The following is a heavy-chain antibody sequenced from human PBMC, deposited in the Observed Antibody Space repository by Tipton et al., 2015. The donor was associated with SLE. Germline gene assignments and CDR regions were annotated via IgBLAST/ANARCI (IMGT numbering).Heavy chain of an antibody. J-gene: IGHJ4*02. V-gene: IGHV3-23*01. CDR1: GFTFSSYA. D-gene: IGHD2-21*02. CDR3: AKDVIVVVTATPDY. CDR2: ISGSGGST. Sequence: GSLRLSCAASGFTFSSYAMSWVRQAPGKGLEWVSAISGSGGSTYYADSVKGRFTISRDNSKNTLYLQMNSLRAEDTAVYYCAKDVIVVVTATPDYWGQGTLVTVSS.